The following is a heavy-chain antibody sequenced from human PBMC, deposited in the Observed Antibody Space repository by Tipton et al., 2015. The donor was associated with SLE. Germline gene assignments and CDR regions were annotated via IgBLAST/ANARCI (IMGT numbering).Heavy chain of an antibody. CDR2: IYYSGST. V-gene: IGHV4-39*07. CDR3: AHANWGPSLDY. Sequence: TLSLTCTVSGGSISSSSYYWAWIRQPPGKGLEWIGSIYYSGSTYYNPSLESRFTISVDTSKNQFSLKLSSVTSADTAVFYCAHANWGPSLDYWGQGTLVTVSS. CDR1: GGSISSSSYY. J-gene: IGHJ4*02. D-gene: IGHD7-27*01.